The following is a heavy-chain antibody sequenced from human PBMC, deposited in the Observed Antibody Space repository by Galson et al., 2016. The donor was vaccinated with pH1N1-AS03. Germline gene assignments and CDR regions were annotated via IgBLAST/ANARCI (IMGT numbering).Heavy chain of an antibody. D-gene: IGHD2-15*01. Sequence: LSLTCDVSGYSISTGYYWGWIRQPPGKGLEWIGSICHTGTSHYNPSVKSRVIISVDTSKNQFSLKLSSVSAADTAVYYCVRGGREIRSDAIFPGGADSWGRGTLVSVSS. CDR3: VRGGREIRSDAIFPGGADS. CDR2: ICHTGTS. V-gene: IGHV4-38-2*01. J-gene: IGHJ4*02. CDR1: GYSISTGYY.